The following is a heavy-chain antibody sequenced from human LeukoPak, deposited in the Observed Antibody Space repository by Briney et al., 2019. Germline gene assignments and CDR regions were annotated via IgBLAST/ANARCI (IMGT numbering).Heavy chain of an antibody. CDR2: ISWNSGSI. V-gene: IGHV3-9*01. D-gene: IGHD2-8*01. CDR1: GFTFDDYA. Sequence: GGSLRLSCAASGFTFDDYAMHWVRHAPGKGLEWVSGISWNSGSIGYADSVKGRFTTSRDNAKNSLYLQMNSLRAEDTALYYCAKESMDGMDVWGQGTTVTVSS. CDR3: AKESMDGMDV. J-gene: IGHJ6*02.